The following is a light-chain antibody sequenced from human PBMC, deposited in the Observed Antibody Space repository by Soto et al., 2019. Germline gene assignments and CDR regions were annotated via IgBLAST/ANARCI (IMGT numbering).Light chain of an antibody. CDR3: QQRTNWLT. CDR1: QNVSTH. J-gene: IGKJ3*01. CDR2: YAS. Sequence: EIVLTQSPATLSLSPGERVTLSCRASQNVSTHLAWYQQRPGQAPRLLIYYASDRATGRPARFSGSGYRPEFTLTISSPEPEHSAVYYCQQRTNWLTFGPGTKVDIK. V-gene: IGKV3-11*01.